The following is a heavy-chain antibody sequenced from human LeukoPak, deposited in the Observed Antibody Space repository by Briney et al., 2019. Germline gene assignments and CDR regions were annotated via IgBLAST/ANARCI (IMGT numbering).Heavy chain of an antibody. CDR3: ARDASRGFEP. CDR2: ISGSGGST. J-gene: IGHJ5*02. CDR1: GFTSSSYG. V-gene: IGHV3-23*01. D-gene: IGHD3-10*01. Sequence: GGSLRLSCAASGFTSSSYGMSWVRQAPGKGLEWVSAISGSGGSTYYADSVKGRFTISRDNTKNSLYLQMNSLRVEDTGVYYCARDASRGFEPWGQGTLVTVSS.